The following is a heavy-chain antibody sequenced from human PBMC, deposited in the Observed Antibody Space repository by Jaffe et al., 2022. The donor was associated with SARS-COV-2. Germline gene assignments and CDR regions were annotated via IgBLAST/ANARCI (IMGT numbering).Heavy chain of an antibody. CDR3: ASEVIEGLTQNDY. V-gene: IGHV3-30*04. Sequence: QVQLVESGGGVVQPGRSLRLSCAASGFTFSNYAMHWVRQAPGKGLEWVAVITYDGNDKYYADSVKGRFTVSRDNSKNTLYLQMNSLRAEDTAVYYCASEVIEGLTQNDYWGQGTLVTVSS. CDR1: GFTFSNYA. D-gene: IGHD2-21*01. CDR2: ITYDGNDK. J-gene: IGHJ4*02.